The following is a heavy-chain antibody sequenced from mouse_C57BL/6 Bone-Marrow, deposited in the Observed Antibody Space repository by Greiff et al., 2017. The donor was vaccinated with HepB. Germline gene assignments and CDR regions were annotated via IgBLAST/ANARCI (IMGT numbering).Heavy chain of an antibody. CDR2: ISDGGSYT. J-gene: IGHJ4*01. CDR1: GFTFSSYA. Sequence: EVMLVESGGGLVKPGGSLKLSCAASGFTFSSYAMSWVRQTPEKRLEWVATISDGGSYTYYPDNVKGRFTISRDNAKNNLYLQMSHLKSEDKAKYYCARGCYGNLWGYYYAMDYWGQGTSVTVSS. CDR3: ARGCYGNLWGYYYAMDY. D-gene: IGHD1-1*01. V-gene: IGHV5-4*03.